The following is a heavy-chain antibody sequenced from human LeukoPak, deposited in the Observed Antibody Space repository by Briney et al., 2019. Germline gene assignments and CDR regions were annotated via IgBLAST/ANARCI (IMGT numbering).Heavy chain of an antibody. J-gene: IGHJ4*02. Sequence: SETLSLTCTVSGSSISSGGYYWGWLRQPPGKGLEWIGSIYYSGSTYYNPSLKRRVTISVDTSKNQFSLKLSSAPAADTAAYYCASPGGGPTDYWGQGTLVTVSS. CDR3: ASPGGGPTDY. CDR2: IYYSGST. CDR1: GSSISSGGYY. D-gene: IGHD3-16*01. V-gene: IGHV4-39*01.